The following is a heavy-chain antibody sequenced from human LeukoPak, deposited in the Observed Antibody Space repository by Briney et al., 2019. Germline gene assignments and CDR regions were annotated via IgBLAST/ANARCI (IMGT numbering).Heavy chain of an antibody. CDR2: INHSGST. CDR3: ARARLGVVVVVAATEFDY. CDR1: GGSFSGYY. D-gene: IGHD2-15*01. V-gene: IGHV4-34*01. J-gene: IGHJ4*02. Sequence: SETLSLTCAVYGGSFSGYYWSWIRQPPGKGLEWIGEINHSGSTNYNPSLKSRVTISVDTSKNQFYLKLSSVTPAPTAVFYCARARLGVVVVVAATEFDYWGQGILVTVSS.